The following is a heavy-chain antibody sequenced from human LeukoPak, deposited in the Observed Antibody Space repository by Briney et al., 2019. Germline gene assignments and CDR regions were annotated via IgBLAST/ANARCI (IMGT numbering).Heavy chain of an antibody. V-gene: IGHV3-7*01. CDR2: IKEDGSEK. Sequence: PGGSLRLSCAASGFTFSTYWMSWVRQAPGKGLEWVADIKEDGSEKYYGDSVKGRFTISRDNAKNSLYLQMNSLRAEDTAVYYCARDSSGYQWGQGTLVTVSS. CDR1: GFTFSTYW. J-gene: IGHJ4*02. D-gene: IGHD3-22*01. CDR3: ARDSSGYQ.